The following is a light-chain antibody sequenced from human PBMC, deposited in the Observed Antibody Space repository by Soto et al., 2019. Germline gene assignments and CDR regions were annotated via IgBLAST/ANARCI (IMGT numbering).Light chain of an antibody. CDR3: QQYNNWPPII. CDR2: GAS. CDR1: QSVSSN. Sequence: EIVMTQSPATLSVSPGERATLSCRASQSVSSNLAWYQQKPGQAPRLLIYGASTSATGIPARFSGSGSGTEFTLTISSLQSEDFAVYYCQQYNNWPPIIFGQGTRLEIK. J-gene: IGKJ5*01. V-gene: IGKV3-15*01.